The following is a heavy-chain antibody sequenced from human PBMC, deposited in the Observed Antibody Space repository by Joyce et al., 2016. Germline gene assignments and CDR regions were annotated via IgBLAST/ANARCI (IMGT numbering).Heavy chain of an antibody. V-gene: IGHV1-18*01. D-gene: IGHD3-10*01. Sequence: QGQLVQSGGEVKKPGASVKVSCKASGYLFTRFGISWLRQAHGQGLEWVGWITTKNEFTKYAPKFQGRVTMTTDSSTDTVYMELRSLKSDDTAVYYCARDRGSGSSSNWFDPWGQGTQVIVSS. CDR3: ARDRGSGSSSNWFDP. CDR2: ITTKNEFT. CDR1: GYLFTRFG. J-gene: IGHJ5*02.